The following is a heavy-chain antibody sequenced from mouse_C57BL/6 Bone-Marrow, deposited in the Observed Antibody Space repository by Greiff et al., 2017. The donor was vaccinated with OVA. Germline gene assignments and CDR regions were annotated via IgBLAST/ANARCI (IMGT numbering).Heavy chain of an antibody. CDR1: GFTFSSYA. J-gene: IGHJ4*01. Sequence: EVQVVESGGGLVKPGGSLKLSCAASGFTFSSYAMSWVRQTPEKRLEWVATISDGGSYTYYPDNVKGRFTISRDNAKNNLYLQMSHLKSEDTAMYYCARDRGLWYWGQGTSVTVSS. CDR2: ISDGGSYT. CDR3: ARDRGLWY. D-gene: IGHD1-1*02. V-gene: IGHV5-4*01.